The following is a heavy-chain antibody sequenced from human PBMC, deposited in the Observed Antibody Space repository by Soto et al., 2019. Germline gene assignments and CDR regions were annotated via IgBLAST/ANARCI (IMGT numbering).Heavy chain of an antibody. CDR3: ARDRGVAPPVAGNTHYYYYMDV. D-gene: IGHD6-19*01. J-gene: IGHJ6*03. CDR2: ISAFNGNT. Sequence: QDQLVQSGAEMKKPGASVTVSCKASGYSFTNYGITWVRQAPGQGLEWLGWISAFNGNTHYAQKVQGRVTMTTDASTSTAYMELRRPRSDDTAVYYCARDRGVAPPVAGNTHYYYYMDVWGKGTTVTVSS. V-gene: IGHV1-18*01. CDR1: GYSFTNYG.